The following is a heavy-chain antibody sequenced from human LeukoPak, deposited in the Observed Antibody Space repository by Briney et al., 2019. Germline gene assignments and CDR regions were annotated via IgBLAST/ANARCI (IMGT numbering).Heavy chain of an antibody. V-gene: IGHV1-18*01. CDR3: ARVPVSGYSSSWYGFGFNWFDP. CDR1: GYTFTSYG. Sequence: ASVKVSCKASGYTFTSYGISWVRQAPGQGLECIGWISAYNGNTNYAQKLQGRVTMTTDTSTSTAYMELRSLRSDDTAVYYCARVPVSGYSSSWYGFGFNWFDPWGQGTLVTVSS. CDR2: ISAYNGNT. J-gene: IGHJ5*02. D-gene: IGHD6-13*01.